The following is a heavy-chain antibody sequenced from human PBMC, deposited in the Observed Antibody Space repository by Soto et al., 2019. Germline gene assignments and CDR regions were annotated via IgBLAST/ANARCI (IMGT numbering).Heavy chain of an antibody. V-gene: IGHV1-69*01. CDR2: IIPIFGTA. J-gene: IGHJ4*02. CDR1: GGTFSSYA. Sequence: QVQLVQSGAEVTKPGSSVKVSCKASGGTFSSYAISWVRQAPGQGLEWMGGIIPIFGTANYEQKFQGRVTITADESTSTAYMDLSSLRSEDTAVYYCARDRANYYCWESYSFDYWGQGTLVTVSS. D-gene: IGHD3-10*01. CDR3: ARDRANYYCWESYSFDY.